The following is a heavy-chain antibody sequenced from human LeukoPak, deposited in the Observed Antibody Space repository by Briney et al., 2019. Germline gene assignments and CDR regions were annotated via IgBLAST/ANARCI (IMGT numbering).Heavy chain of an antibody. D-gene: IGHD6-13*01. Sequence: GGSLRLARAASGFTFSTFAMQWVRQAPGKGLEYVSGISRNGGSTYYADSAKGRFTISRDNSKNTLYLQMGTLRAEDIAVYYCERQAAGVVYWGEGALVTVYS. CDR3: ERQAAGVVY. CDR1: GFTFSTFA. J-gene: IGHJ4*02. V-gene: IGHV3-64*02. CDR2: ISRNGGST.